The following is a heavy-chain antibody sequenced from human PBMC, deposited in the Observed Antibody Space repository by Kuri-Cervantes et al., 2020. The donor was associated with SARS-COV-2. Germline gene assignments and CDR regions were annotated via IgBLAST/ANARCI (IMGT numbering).Heavy chain of an antibody. CDR2: IIPILGIA. D-gene: IGHD5-12*01. V-gene: IGHV1-69*04. J-gene: IGHJ4*02. Sequence: SVKVSCKASGYTFTSYDINWVRQAPGQGLEWMGRIIPILGIANYAQKFQGRVTITADKSTSTAYMELSSLRAEDTAVYYCATASGYDYGDYWGQGTLVTVSS. CDR3: ATASGYDYGDY. CDR1: GYTFTSYD.